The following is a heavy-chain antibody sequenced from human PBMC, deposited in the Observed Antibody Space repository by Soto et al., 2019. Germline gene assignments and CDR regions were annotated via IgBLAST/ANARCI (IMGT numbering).Heavy chain of an antibody. V-gene: IGHV3-23*01. CDR3: AKGPEYDILTGCDY. CDR2: LSGGGSTT. CDR1: GFTFSLSA. D-gene: IGHD3-9*01. Sequence: EVQLLESGGGFVQPGESLRLSCAASGFTFSLSAMSWVRQAPGRGLEWVSSLSGGGSTTDYADSVKGRFTISRDNSKNTVHLQMNGLRAEDTAVYYCAKGPEYDILTGCDYWGQGALVTVSS. J-gene: IGHJ4*02.